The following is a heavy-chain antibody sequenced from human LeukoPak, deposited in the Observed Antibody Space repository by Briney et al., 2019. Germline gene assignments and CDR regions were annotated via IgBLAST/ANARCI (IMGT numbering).Heavy chain of an antibody. CDR2: IYTSGST. V-gene: IGHV4-61*02. D-gene: IGHD3-22*01. CDR1: GGSISSGSYY. CDR3: AREIGRIGVVVIAWYFDL. J-gene: IGHJ2*01. Sequence: SETLSLTCTVSGGSISSGSYYWSWIRQPAGKGLEWIGRIYTSGSTNYNPSLKSRVTISVDTSKNQFSLKLSSVTAADTAVYYCAREIGRIGVVVIAWYFDLWGRGTLVTVSS.